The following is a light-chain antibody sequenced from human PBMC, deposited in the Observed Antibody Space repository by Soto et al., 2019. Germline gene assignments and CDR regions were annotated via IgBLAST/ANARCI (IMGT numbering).Light chain of an antibody. J-gene: IGKJ1*01. CDR3: QQYNNWPRT. CDR2: GAS. CDR1: QSVSSN. V-gene: IGKV3-15*01. Sequence: EIVMPQSPARLSVSPGERATLSGRASQSVSSNLAWYQQRPGQAPRLLIYGASTRATGIPARFSGSGSGTEFTLTISSLESEDFAVYYCQQYNNWPRTFGQGTKVDIK.